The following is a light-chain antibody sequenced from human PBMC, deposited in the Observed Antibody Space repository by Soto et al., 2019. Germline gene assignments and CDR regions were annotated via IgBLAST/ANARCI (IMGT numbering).Light chain of an antibody. CDR3: TSYVGRESYA. CDR2: DVT. J-gene: IGLJ1*01. V-gene: IGLV2-8*01. CDR1: SSDVGAYNW. Sequence: QSALTQPPSVSGSPGQSVAIACTGTSSDVGAYNWVAWYQQHPGKAPRLIIYDVTKRPPGVPDRFSGSKSGNTASLTVSGLQAEDEADYYCTSYVGRESYAFGSGTKLTVL.